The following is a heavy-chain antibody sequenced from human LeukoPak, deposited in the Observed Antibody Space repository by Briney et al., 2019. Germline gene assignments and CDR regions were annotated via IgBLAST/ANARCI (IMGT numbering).Heavy chain of an antibody. CDR3: ARDKQQLAPSGCMDV. CDR1: GGSISSYH. Sequence: PSETLSLTCTVSGGSISSYHWSWIRQPPGKGLEWIGYIYYSGSTNYNPSLKSRVTISVDTSKNQFSLKLSSVTAADTAVYYCARDKQQLAPSGCMDVWGKGTTVTVSS. V-gene: IGHV4-59*12. D-gene: IGHD6-13*01. J-gene: IGHJ6*03. CDR2: IYYSGST.